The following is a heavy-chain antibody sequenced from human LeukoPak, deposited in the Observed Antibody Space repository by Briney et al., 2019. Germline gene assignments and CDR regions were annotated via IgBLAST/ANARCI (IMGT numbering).Heavy chain of an antibody. D-gene: IGHD2-21*02. V-gene: IGHV1-8*01. CDR3: ARVVFAGGDPLPFDY. J-gene: IGHJ4*02. Sequence: ASVKVSCKASGYTFSSHDINWVRQATGQGLEWMGWMNPNSGNTGFAKNFQGRATITRDTSISTAYMELSSLRSEDTAVYYCARVVFAGGDPLPFDYWGQGTLVTVSS. CDR1: GYTFSSHD. CDR2: MNPNSGNT.